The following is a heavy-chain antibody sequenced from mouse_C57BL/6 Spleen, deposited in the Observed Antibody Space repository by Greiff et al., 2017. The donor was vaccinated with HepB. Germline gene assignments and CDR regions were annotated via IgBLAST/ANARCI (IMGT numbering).Heavy chain of an antibody. CDR1: GFTFSSYA. D-gene: IGHD1-1*02. CDR2: ISDGGSYT. Sequence: EVNLVESGGGLVKPGGSLKLSCAASGFTFSSYAMSWVRQTPEKRLEWVATISDGGSYTYYPDNVKGRFTISRDNAKNNLYLQMSHLKSEDTAMYYCAREGGSFAYWGQGTLVTVSA. J-gene: IGHJ3*01. CDR3: AREGGSFAY. V-gene: IGHV5-4*01.